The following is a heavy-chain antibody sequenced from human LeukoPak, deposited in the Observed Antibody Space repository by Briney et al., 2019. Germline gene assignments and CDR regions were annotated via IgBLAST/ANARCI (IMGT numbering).Heavy chain of an antibody. Sequence: SVKVSCKASGFTFTSSAMQWVRQARGQRLEWIGLIVVGSGNTNYAQKVQERVTITRDMSTSTAYMELSSLRSEDTAVYYCAAVRADYYDSSGYYYNYWGQGTLVTVSS. J-gene: IGHJ4*02. CDR1: GFTFTSSA. CDR3: AAVRADYYDSSGYYYNY. CDR2: IVVGSGNT. V-gene: IGHV1-58*02. D-gene: IGHD3-22*01.